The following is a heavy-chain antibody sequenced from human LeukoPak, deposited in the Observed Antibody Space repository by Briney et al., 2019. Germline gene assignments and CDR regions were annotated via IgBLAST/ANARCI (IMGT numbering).Heavy chain of an antibody. J-gene: IGHJ4*02. CDR2: INPSGGST. CDR1: GYTPTYY. Sequence: GASVKVSCKASGYTPTYYMHWVRQAPGQGLAWMGIINPSGGSTSYAHRFQDRVTMTRDTSTSTVYMELSSLTSDDTAVYYCARRLGHCSGGSCYSGFDYWGQGTLVTVSS. D-gene: IGHD2-15*01. V-gene: IGHV1-46*01. CDR3: ARRLGHCSGGSCYSGFDY.